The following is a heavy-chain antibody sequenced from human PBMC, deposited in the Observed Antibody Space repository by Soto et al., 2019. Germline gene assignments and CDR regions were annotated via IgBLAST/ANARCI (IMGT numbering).Heavy chain of an antibody. CDR3: ARVLAVAGLVDY. V-gene: IGHV1-18*04. J-gene: IGHJ4*02. CDR2: ISAYSGNT. Sequence: ASVKVSCKASGYTFTSYGISWVRQAPGQGLEWMGWISAYSGNTNYAQKLQGRVTMTTDTSTSTAYMELRSLRSDDTAVYYCARVLAVAGLVDYWGQGTLVTVSS. CDR1: GYTFTSYG. D-gene: IGHD6-19*01.